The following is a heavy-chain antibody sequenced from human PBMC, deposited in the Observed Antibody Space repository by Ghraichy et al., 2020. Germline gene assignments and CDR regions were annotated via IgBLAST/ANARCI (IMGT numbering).Heavy chain of an antibody. CDR2: IRSRSKTI. J-gene: IGHJ6*02. D-gene: IGHD4-23*01. Sequence: GGSLRLSCVGSGFSLSSYRMNWVRQSPGKGLEWVASIRSRSKTISYAESVKGRFTTSRDNAQNSLYLQMNSLRDEDTAVYYCARDSTVVRLFYFDGMDVWGQGTTVTVSS. CDR3: ARDSTVVRLFYFDGMDV. V-gene: IGHV3-48*02. CDR1: GFSLSSYR.